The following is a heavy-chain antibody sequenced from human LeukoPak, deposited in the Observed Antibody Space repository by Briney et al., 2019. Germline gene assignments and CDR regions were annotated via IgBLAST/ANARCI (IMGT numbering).Heavy chain of an antibody. CDR1: GFTFSSYW. CDR2: MKQDGSEK. Sequence: GGSLRLSCAASGFTFSSYWMSWVRQAPGKGLKWVANMKQDGSEKYYVDSVKGRFTISRDNAKNSLYLQMNSLRAEDTAVYYCAREWVVTAISILYYYYGMDVWGQGTTVTVSS. J-gene: IGHJ6*02. D-gene: IGHD2-21*02. CDR3: AREWVVTAISILYYYYGMDV. V-gene: IGHV3-7*01.